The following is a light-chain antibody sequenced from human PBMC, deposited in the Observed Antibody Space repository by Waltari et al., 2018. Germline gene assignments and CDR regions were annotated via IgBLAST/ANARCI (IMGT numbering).Light chain of an antibody. V-gene: IGKV1-39*01. CDR3: QQSYNPPWT. J-gene: IGKJ1*01. CDR1: QRILKS. CDR2: ASS. Sequence: DMQMTQSPSSLSASAGDTVTLTCLASQRILKSVNWYQQKPGKAPTPLIYASSALHSGVPSRFSGSGSETYFTLTISSLQPEEFATYHCQQSYNPPWTFGQGTKVEIK.